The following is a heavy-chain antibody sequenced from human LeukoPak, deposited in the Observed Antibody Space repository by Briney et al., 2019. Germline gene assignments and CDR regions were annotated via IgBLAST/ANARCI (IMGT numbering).Heavy chain of an antibody. D-gene: IGHD3-9*01. CDR2: INPSGGST. Sequence: GASVKVSCKASGYTFTSYYMHWVRQAPGQGLEWMGIINPSGGSTSYAQKFQGRVTMTRDMSTSTVYMELSSLRSEDTAVYYCASEYDILTGFSYWGQGTLVTVSS. CDR1: GYTFTSYY. J-gene: IGHJ4*02. CDR3: ASEYDILTGFSY. V-gene: IGHV1-46*01.